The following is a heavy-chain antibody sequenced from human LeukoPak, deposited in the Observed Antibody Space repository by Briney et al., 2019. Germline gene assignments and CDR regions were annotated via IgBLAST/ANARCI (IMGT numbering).Heavy chain of an antibody. CDR3: ARDTLGYFDY. V-gene: IGHV3-33*08. J-gene: IGHJ4*02. CDR1: GFTFSSYS. CDR2: IWYDGSNK. D-gene: IGHD3-16*01. Sequence: GGSLRLSCAASGFTFSSYSMNWVRQAPGKGLEWVAVIWYDGSNKYYADSVKGRFTISRDNSKNTLYLQMNSLRAEDTAVYYCARDTLGYFDYWAREPWSPSPQ.